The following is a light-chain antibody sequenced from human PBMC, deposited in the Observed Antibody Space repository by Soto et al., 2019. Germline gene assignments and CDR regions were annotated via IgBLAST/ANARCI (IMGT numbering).Light chain of an antibody. CDR1: QSISSNS. CDR3: QRDS. CDR2: AAS. Sequence: ELVLTQSPGTLSLSPGERATLSCRVSQSISSNSLAWYQQKPGQAPSLLIYAASSRATGIPDRFSGSGSRTYFTLTISRLEAEDLAVYYCQRDSFGHRTKLEIK. J-gene: IGKJ2*03. V-gene: IGKV3-20*01.